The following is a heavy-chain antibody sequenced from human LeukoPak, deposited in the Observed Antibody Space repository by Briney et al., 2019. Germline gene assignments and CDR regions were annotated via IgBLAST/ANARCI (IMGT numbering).Heavy chain of an antibody. CDR1: GFTFNKYW. CDR3: ARGSYSGTCYYFDY. CDR2: IKRDGSEK. D-gene: IGHD1-26*01. V-gene: IGHV3-7*01. Sequence: GGSLRLSCAASGFTFNKYWMSWVRQAAGKGLEWVANIKRDGSEKYYVDSVKGRFTISRDNAENSLYLQMNSLRAEDTAVYYCARGSYSGTCYYFDYWGQGTLVTVSS. J-gene: IGHJ4*02.